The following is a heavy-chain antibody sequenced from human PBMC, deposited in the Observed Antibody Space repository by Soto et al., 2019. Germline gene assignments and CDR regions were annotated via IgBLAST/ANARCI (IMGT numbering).Heavy chain of an antibody. CDR3: ARETGYSSGWRQDY. V-gene: IGHV3-74*01. CDR1: GSTFSSYW. J-gene: IGHJ4*02. Sequence: GGSLRLSCAASGSTFSSYWMHWVRQAPGKGLVWVSRINSDGSSISYADSVKGRFTISRDNAKNTLYLQMNSLRVEDTAVYYCARETGYSSGWRQDYWGRGTLVTVSS. CDR2: INSDGSSI. D-gene: IGHD6-19*01.